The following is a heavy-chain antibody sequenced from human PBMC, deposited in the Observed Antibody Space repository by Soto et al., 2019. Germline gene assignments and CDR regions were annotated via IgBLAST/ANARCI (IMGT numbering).Heavy chain of an antibody. Sequence: SETLSLTCTVSGGSISNYLWSWIRQPPGKGLEWIGYVHHSGSTNYNPSLKSRVIISVDTSKNQFSLKLSSVTAADTAVYYCAREVYCSSNNCRRWFDPWGQGTLVTVSS. V-gene: IGHV4-59*01. D-gene: IGHD2-2*01. CDR3: AREVYCSSNNCRRWFDP. CDR2: VHHSGST. CDR1: GGSISNYL. J-gene: IGHJ5*02.